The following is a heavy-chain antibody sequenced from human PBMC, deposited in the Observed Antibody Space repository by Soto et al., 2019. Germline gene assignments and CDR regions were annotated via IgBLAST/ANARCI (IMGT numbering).Heavy chain of an antibody. V-gene: IGHV4-31*03. J-gene: IGHJ5*02. CDR1: GGSISSGGYY. CDR2: IYYSGST. CDR3: ARVWYYDSSGEVDWFDP. D-gene: IGHD3-22*01. Sequence: QVQLQESGPGLVKPSQTLSLTCTVSGGSISSGGYYWSWIRQHPGKGLEWIGYIYYSGSTYYNPSLKSRVTISVDTSKNQFSLKLSSVTAADTAVYYCARVWYYDSSGEVDWFDPWGQGTLVTVSS.